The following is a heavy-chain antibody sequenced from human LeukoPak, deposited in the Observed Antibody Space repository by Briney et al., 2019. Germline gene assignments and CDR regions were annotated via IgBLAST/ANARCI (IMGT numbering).Heavy chain of an antibody. D-gene: IGHD5-18*01. Sequence: PSETLSLTCTVSGGSISSYYWSWIRQPPGKGLEWIGYIYYSGSTNYNPSFKSRVTISVDTSKNQFSLKLSSVTAADTAVYYCARGSGYSYGYDAFDIWGQGTMVTVSS. CDR2: IYYSGST. CDR1: GGSISSYY. V-gene: IGHV4-59*01. CDR3: ARGSGYSYGYDAFDI. J-gene: IGHJ3*02.